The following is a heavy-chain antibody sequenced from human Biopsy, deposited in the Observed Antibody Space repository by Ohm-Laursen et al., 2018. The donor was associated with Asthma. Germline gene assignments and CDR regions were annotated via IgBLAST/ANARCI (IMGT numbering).Heavy chain of an antibody. J-gene: IGHJ3*02. CDR1: GFTFSNYG. V-gene: IGHV3-30*03. Sequence: SLRLSCAASGFTFSNYGMHWVCQVAGKGLDWVALVSSDGHNKYYEDSVKGRFTISRDNSRNRLYLQINRLTVEDSAVYFCARQSGQDYGDSSGFDIWGQGTKVAVSS. D-gene: IGHD3-22*01. CDR2: VSSDGHNK. CDR3: ARQSGQDYGDSSGFDI.